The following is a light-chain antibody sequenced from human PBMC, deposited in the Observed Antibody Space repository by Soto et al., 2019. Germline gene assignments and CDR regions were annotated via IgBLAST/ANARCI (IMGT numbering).Light chain of an antibody. CDR2: DVN. Sequence: QSALTQPASVSGSPGQSITISCTGTSSDVGGYNYVSWYQQHPGKAPKLMIYDVNNRPSGVSNRFSGSKSGSTASLTISGLQADYESAYYCSSYTXSIYVFATGTNVTVL. CDR3: SSYTXSIYV. V-gene: IGLV2-14*01. J-gene: IGLJ1*01. CDR1: SSDVGGYNY.